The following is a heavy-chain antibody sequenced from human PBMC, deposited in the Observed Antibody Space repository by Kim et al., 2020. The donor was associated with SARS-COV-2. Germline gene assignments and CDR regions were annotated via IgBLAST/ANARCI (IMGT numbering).Heavy chain of an antibody. CDR3: ARERSWGGMDV. Sequence: GGSLRLSCAASGFTFSSYDMHWVRQAPGKGLEWVSAIGTAGGTYYPGSVMGRCTISRENAKNSLYLQMNSLRAGDTAVYYCARERSWGGMDVCGHGTTVTVSS. V-gene: IGHV3-13*01. J-gene: IGHJ6*02. CDR2: IGTAGGT. D-gene: IGHD1-26*01. CDR1: GFTFSSYD.